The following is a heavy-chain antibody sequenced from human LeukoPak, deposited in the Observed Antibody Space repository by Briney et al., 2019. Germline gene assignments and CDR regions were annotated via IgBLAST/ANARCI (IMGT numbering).Heavy chain of an antibody. CDR3: ARDPHYDSSGYYYDY. V-gene: IGHV4-34*01. Sequence: KPSETLSLTCAVYGGSLSGYYWSWIRQPPGKGLEWIGEINHSGSTNYNPSLKSRVTISVDTSKNQFSLKLSSVTAADTAVYYCARDPHYDSSGYYYDYWGQGTLVTVSS. D-gene: IGHD3-22*01. J-gene: IGHJ4*02. CDR2: INHSGST. CDR1: GGSLSGYY.